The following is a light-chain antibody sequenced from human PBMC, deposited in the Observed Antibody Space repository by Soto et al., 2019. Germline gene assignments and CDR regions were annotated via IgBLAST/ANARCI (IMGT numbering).Light chain of an antibody. CDR2: DAS. CDR1: QSVGSY. CDR3: QQRSNSPRT. Sequence: EIVLTQSPATLSLSPGEGATLSCRASQSVGSYLAWFQQKPGQAPRLLIYDASNRATGIPARFNGSGSGTDFTLTISSLEPEDFAVYYCQQRSNSPRTFGQGTKVEIK. J-gene: IGKJ1*01. V-gene: IGKV3-11*01.